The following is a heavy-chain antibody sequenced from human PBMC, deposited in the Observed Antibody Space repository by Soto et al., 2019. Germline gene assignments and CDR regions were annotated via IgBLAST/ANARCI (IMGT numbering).Heavy chain of an antibody. V-gene: IGHV3-23*01. J-gene: IGHJ6*02. CDR3: AKDIISWLTMDV. CDR1: GFTFSSYA. CDR2: ISGSGGST. D-gene: IGHD5-12*01. Sequence: GSLRLSCAASGFTFSSYAMSWVRQAPGKELEWVSAISGSGGSTYYADSVKGRFTISRDNSKNTLYLQMNSLRAEDTAVYYCAKDIISWLTMDVWGQGTTVTVSS.